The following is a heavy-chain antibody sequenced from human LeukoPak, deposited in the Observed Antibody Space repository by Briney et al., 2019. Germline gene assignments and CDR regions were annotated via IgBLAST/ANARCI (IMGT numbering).Heavy chain of an antibody. CDR3: ARGDGYPIDY. CDR2: IIPILGIA. V-gene: IGHV1-69*04. D-gene: IGHD5-24*01. J-gene: IGHJ4*02. CDR1: GGTFSSYA. Sequence: SVKVSCKASGGTFSSYAISWVRQAPGQGLEWMGRIIPILGIANYAQKFQGRVTITADKSTSTAYMERSSLRSEDTAVYYCARGDGYPIDYWGQGTLVTVSS.